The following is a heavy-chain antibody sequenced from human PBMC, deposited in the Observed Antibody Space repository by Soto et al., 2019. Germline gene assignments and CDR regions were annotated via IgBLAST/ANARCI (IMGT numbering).Heavy chain of an antibody. V-gene: IGHV3-48*04. Sequence: GGSLRLSCAASGFTFSSYSMNWVRQAPGKGLEWVSYISSSSSTIYYVDSVKGRFTISRDNAKNSLYLQMNSLRAEDTAVYYCVRDLAVVTGAFDYWGQGTLVTVSS. J-gene: IGHJ4*02. D-gene: IGHD2-21*02. CDR1: GFTFSSYS. CDR3: VRDLAVVTGAFDY. CDR2: ISSSSSTI.